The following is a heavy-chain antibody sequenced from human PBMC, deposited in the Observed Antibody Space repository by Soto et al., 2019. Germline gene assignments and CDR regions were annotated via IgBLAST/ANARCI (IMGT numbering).Heavy chain of an antibody. J-gene: IGHJ3*01. Sequence: PGGSLRLSCAASGFTSSNFWMHWVRQAPGKGPVWVSRINGDGSSTSHADSVKGRFTISRDNAENTLFLQMSGLRAEDTAVYYCARAQLLPDDAFDAWGRGTVVTVSS. CDR3: ARAQLLPDDAFDA. CDR1: GFTSSNFW. D-gene: IGHD2-2*01. V-gene: IGHV3-74*01. CDR2: INGDGSST.